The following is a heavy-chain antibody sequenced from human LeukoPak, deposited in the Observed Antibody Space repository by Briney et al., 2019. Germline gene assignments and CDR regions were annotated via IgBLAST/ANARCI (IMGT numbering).Heavy chain of an antibody. Sequence: PGGSLRLSCAASGITFNSYTMNWVRQAPGKRLEWVAGIPYDGSQNSYADSVKGRFSISRDNSKSALYLQLSSLRPEDTAVYYCTREGRFKAQHLFDYRGQGTMVTVSS. CDR2: IPYDGSQN. D-gene: IGHD2-2*01. J-gene: IGHJ4*02. V-gene: IGHV3-30*04. CDR1: GITFNSYT. CDR3: TREGRFKAQHLFDY.